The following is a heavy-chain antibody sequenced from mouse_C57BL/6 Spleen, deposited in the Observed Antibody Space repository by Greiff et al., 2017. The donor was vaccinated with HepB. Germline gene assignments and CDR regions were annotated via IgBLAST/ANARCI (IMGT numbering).Heavy chain of an antibody. J-gene: IGHJ2*01. D-gene: IGHD3-1*01. CDR3: ARAGLLKDFDY. Sequence: QVQLKESGAELVRPGASVKLSCKASGYTFTDYYINWVKQRPGQGLEWIARIYPGSGNTYYNEKFKGKATLTAEKSSSTAYMQLSSLTSEDSAVYLWARAGLLKDFDYWGQGTPLTVSS. V-gene: IGHV1-76*01. CDR1: GYTFTDYY. CDR2: IYPGSGNT.